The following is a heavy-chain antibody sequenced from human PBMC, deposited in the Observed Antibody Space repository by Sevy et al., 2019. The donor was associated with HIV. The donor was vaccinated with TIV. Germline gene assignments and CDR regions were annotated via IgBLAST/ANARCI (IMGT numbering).Heavy chain of an antibody. CDR2: FCPGDYDI. CDR3: TRQGPSDGMDV. Sequence: GESLKISCKISGYSFTSYCIGWVRQMTGKGLEWMGIFCPGDYDISYSPSFQGQVTISADKSISTVYLQWRSLKASDTAMYYCTRQGPSDGMDVWGRGTTVTVSS. J-gene: IGHJ6*02. CDR1: GYSFTSYC. V-gene: IGHV5-51*01.